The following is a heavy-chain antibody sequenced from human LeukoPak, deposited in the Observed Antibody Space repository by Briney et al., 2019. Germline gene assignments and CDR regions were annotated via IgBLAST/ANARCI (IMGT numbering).Heavy chain of an antibody. J-gene: IGHJ6*02. Sequence: GGSLRLSCTASGFALDDNVMHWDRHTPGGGLEGVSGISRDSANIAYAVSVKGRFTISRDNDKNSLYLQMNSLTTEDTALYYCAGDFCTGCNYYFYGMDVWGRGTTVTVSS. CDR2: ISRDSANI. V-gene: IGHV3-9*01. CDR1: GFALDDNV. D-gene: IGHD2-2*01. CDR3: AGDFCTGCNYYFYGMDV.